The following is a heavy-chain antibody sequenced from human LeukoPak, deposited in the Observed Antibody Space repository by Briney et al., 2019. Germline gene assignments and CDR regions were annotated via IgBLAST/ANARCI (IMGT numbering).Heavy chain of an antibody. D-gene: IGHD2-21*02. CDR3: AREGSCGGDCYNPTL. CDR2: INPNSGDT. J-gene: IGHJ4*02. Sequence: ASVKVSCKASRYTFSSYAMNWVRQAPGQGLEWMGWINPNSGDTNYAQKFQGRVTMTRDTSINTAYMELSSLIFDDTAVYYCAREGSCGGDCYNPTLWGQGTLVTVSS. V-gene: IGHV1-2*02. CDR1: RYTFSSYA.